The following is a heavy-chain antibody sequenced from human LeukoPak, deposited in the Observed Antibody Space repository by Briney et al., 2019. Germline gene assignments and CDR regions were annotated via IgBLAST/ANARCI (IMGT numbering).Heavy chain of an antibody. CDR1: GGSISSGDYY. Sequence: SETLSLTCTVSGGSISSGDYYWSWIRQPPGKGLEWIGYIYYSGSTYYNPSLKSRVTISVDTSKNQFSLTLSSVTAADTAVYYCARGSVVVPAAILGWFDPWGQGTLVTVSS. J-gene: IGHJ5*02. V-gene: IGHV4-30-4*01. D-gene: IGHD2-2*02. CDR2: IYYSGST. CDR3: ARGSVVVPAAILGWFDP.